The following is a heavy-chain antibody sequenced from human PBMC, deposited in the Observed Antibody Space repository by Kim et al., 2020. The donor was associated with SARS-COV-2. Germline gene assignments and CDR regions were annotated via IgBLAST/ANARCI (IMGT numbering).Heavy chain of an antibody. CDR2: ISYDGRNK. CDR3: AKDIMVGETAMVNYYYFGVDV. D-gene: IGHD5-18*01. Sequence: GGSLRLSCAASGFTFGRYGMHWVRQAPGKGLEWVAVISYDGRNKYYADSVKGRFTISRDKSKNTLYLEMNSLRDEDTTVYYCAKDIMVGETAMVNYYYFGVDVWGQGTTVTVSS. V-gene: IGHV3-30*18. J-gene: IGHJ6*02. CDR1: GFTFGRYG.